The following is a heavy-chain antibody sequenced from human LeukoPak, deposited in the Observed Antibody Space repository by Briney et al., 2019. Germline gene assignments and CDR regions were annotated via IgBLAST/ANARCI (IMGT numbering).Heavy chain of an antibody. D-gene: IGHD5-24*01. CDR2: IYHSGST. CDR3: ARGDGYTGGPGY. J-gene: IGHJ4*02. Sequence: PSETLSLTCTVSGGSISSSSYYWGWIRQPPGKGLEWIGSIYHSGSTYYNPSLKSRVTISVDTSKNQFSLKLSSVTAADTAVYYCARGDGYTGGPGYWGQGTLVTVSS. V-gene: IGHV4-39*07. CDR1: GGSISSSSYY.